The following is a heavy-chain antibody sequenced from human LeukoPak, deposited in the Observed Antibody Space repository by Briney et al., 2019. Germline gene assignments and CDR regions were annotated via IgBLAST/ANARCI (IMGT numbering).Heavy chain of an antibody. CDR2: TRFDGSNK. J-gene: IGHJ4*02. Sequence: GGSLRLSCAASGFTFSSYWMHWVRQAPGKGLEWVAFTRFDGSNKYHADSVKGRFTISRDNSKNTLYLQMNSVTAEDTAVYYCAKSISGYSNSWYCLDYWGQGTLVTVSS. CDR3: AKSISGYSNSWYCLDY. D-gene: IGHD6-13*01. V-gene: IGHV3-30*02. CDR1: GFTFSSYW.